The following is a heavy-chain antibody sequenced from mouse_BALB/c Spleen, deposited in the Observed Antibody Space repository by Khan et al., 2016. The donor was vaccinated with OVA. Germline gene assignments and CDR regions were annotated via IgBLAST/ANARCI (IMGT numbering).Heavy chain of an antibody. J-gene: IGHJ2*01. CDR3: ATAYFYGYYFDY. Sequence: EVELVESGGGLVQPGGSRTLSCAASGFTFTSYGMHWISQAPEKGLEWVAYISSDSSTIYYADTVKGRFTISRDNPKNTLFLQMTSLRSGDTAMYFCATAYFYGYYFDYWGQGTTLTVSS. D-gene: IGHD1-1*01. CDR2: ISSDSSTI. V-gene: IGHV5-17*02. CDR1: GFTFTSYG.